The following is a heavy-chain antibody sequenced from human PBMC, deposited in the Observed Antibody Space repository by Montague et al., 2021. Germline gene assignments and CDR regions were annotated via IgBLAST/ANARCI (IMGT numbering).Heavy chain of an antibody. J-gene: IGHJ4*02. CDR1: GLTFDNCA. Sequence: SLRLSCAVSGLTFDNCAMTWVRQAPGKGLEWVSGISASSDIIYYADSVKGRVTISRDNSKNTLYLQMRDLRAEDTAVYYCARDRRGGTYFDYWGQGTLVTVSS. D-gene: IGHD2-15*01. V-gene: IGHV3-23*01. CDR3: ARDRRGGTYFDY. CDR2: ISASSDII.